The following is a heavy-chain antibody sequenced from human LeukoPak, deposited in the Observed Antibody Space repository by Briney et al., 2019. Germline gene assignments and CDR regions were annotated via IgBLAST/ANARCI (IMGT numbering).Heavy chain of an antibody. D-gene: IGHD3-9*01. Sequence: SETLSLTCPVSGGSVSGYYWSWIRQPPGGKGLEWIGYIYYSGRTNYNPSLKSRVSISVDTSKNQFSLKLSSVTAADTAIYYCARDFSSVLTGYFDFWGQGTLVTVSS. V-gene: IGHV4-59*02. CDR3: ARDFSSVLTGYFDF. CDR2: IYYSGRT. CDR1: GGSVSGYY. J-gene: IGHJ4*02.